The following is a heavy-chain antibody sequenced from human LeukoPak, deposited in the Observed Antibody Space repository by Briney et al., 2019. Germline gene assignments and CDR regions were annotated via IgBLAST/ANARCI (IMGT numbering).Heavy chain of an antibody. Sequence: ASETLSLTYTVSGGSISSYYWSWIRQPAGKGLEWIGRIYTSGSTNYNPSLKSRVTMSVDTSKSQFSLKLSSVTAADTAVYYCARDVGDGYNSPYYFDYWGQGTLVTVSS. D-gene: IGHD5-24*01. CDR3: ARDVGDGYNSPYYFDY. V-gene: IGHV4-4*07. J-gene: IGHJ4*02. CDR2: IYTSGST. CDR1: GGSISSYY.